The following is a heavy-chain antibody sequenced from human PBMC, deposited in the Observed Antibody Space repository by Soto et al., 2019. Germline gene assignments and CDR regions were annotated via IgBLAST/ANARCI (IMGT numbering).Heavy chain of an antibody. D-gene: IGHD6-6*01. CDR1: GYTFTNYG. CDR2: ISGYNGNT. V-gene: IGHV1-18*01. J-gene: IGHJ4*02. Sequence: ASVKVSCKASGYTFTNYGFSWVRQAPGQGLEWMGWISGYNGNTNYAERLQGRVTMTTDTSTSAAYMELKSLRYDDTAVYYCAREGQLGYWGQGTPVTVSS. CDR3: AREGQLGY.